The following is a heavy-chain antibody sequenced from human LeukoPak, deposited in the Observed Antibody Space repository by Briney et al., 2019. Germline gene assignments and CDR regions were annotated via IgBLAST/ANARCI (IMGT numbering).Heavy chain of an antibody. J-gene: IGHJ4*02. CDR3: ARVSRVGHYYGSGSYI. Sequence: GGSLRLSCAASGFTFSSYAMSWVRQAPGKGLEWVSAISGSGGSTYYADSVKGRFTTSRDNSKNTLYLQMNSLRAEDTAVYYCARVSRVGHYYGSGSYIWGQGTLVTVSS. CDR1: GFTFSSYA. D-gene: IGHD3-10*01. V-gene: IGHV3-23*01. CDR2: ISGSGGST.